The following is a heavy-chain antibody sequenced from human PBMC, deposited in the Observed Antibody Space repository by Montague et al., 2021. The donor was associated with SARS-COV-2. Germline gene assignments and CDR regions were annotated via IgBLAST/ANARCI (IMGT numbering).Heavy chain of an antibody. CDR2: ISYDGSNK. J-gene: IGHJ6*02. CDR3: ANQLVGLYGMDV. CDR1: GFTFSSYA. V-gene: IGHV3-30*04. Sequence: SLRLSCAASGFTFSSYAMHWVRQAPGKGLEWAAVISYDGSNKYYADSVKGRFTISRDNSKNTLYLQTNSLRAEDTAVYYCANQLVGLYGMDVWGQGTTVTVSS. D-gene: IGHD2-21*01.